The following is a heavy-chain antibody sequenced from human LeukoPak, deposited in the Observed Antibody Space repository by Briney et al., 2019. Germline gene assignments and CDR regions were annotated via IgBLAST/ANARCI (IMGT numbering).Heavy chain of an antibody. D-gene: IGHD6-13*01. V-gene: IGHV3-48*04. CDR2: ISSSSSTI. CDR3: AKDMQIAAAGYYYYGMDV. Sequence: PGGSLRLSCAASGFTFSSYSMNWVRQAPGKGLEWGSSISSSSSTIYYADSVKGRFTISRDNSKNSLYLQMNSLRAEDTALYYCAKDMQIAAAGYYYYGMDVWGQGTTVTVSS. J-gene: IGHJ6*02. CDR1: GFTFSSYS.